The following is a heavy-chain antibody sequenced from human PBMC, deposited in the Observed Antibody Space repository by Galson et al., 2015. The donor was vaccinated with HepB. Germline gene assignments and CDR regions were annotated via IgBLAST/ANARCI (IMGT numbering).Heavy chain of an antibody. Sequence: SETLSLTCTVSGGSISSYYWSWIRQPPGKGLEWIGYIYYSGSTNYNPSLKSRVTISVDTPKNQFSLKLSSVTAADTAVYYCARHGAARGLQNVAVAGRFDYWGQGTLVTVSS. CDR1: GGSISSYY. D-gene: IGHD6-19*01. CDR3: ARHGAARGLQNVAVAGRFDY. CDR2: IYYSGST. J-gene: IGHJ4*02. V-gene: IGHV4-59*01.